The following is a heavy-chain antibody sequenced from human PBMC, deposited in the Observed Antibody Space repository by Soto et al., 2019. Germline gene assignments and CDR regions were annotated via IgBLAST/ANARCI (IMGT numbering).Heavy chain of an antibody. CDR3: AHRRFAKYSSLPADFDF. CDR2: IYWNDEM. V-gene: IGHV2-5*01. J-gene: IGHJ4*02. CDR1: GFSLNSSGVG. D-gene: IGHD6-6*01. Sequence: SGPTLVNPTQTLTLTCTFSGFSLNSSGVGVGWIRRPPGKALEWLALIYWNDEMHYSPSLKSRLTITEDASKHQVVLTVTNMDPVDTATYYCAHRRFAKYSSLPADFDFWGQGILVTVSS.